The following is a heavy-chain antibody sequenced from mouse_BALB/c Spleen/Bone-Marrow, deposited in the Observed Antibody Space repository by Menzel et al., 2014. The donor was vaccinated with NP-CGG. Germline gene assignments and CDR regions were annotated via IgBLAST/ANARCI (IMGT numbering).Heavy chain of an antibody. CDR1: GYSITSGYS. D-gene: IGHD1-1*02. V-gene: IGHV3-1*02. Sequence: DVHLVESGPDLVKSSQLLSLTCTVTGYSITSGYSWHWIRQFPGNKLEWMGYIHYSGNTNYNPSLKSRISIIRDTSKNQFFLQLNSVTTEDTATYYCTRRGLYYGYAMDYWGQGTSVTVSS. J-gene: IGHJ4*01. CDR3: TRRGLYYGYAMDY. CDR2: IHYSGNT.